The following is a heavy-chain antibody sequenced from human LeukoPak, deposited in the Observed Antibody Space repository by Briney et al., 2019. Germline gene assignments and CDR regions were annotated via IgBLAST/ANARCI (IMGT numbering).Heavy chain of an antibody. CDR3: ASGNTIFGVPYFDY. CDR2: IYTSGST. D-gene: IGHD3-3*01. Sequence: PSETLSLTCTVSGGSISSYYWSWIRQPAGKGLEWIGRIYTSGSTNYNPSLKSRVAISVDTSKNQFSLKLSSVTAADTAVYYCASGNTIFGVPYFDYWGQGTLVTVSS. V-gene: IGHV4-4*07. CDR1: GGSISSYY. J-gene: IGHJ4*02.